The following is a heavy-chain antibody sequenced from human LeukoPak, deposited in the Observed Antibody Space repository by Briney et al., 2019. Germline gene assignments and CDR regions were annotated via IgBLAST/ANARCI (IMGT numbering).Heavy chain of an antibody. Sequence: PSETLSLTGAVYGGSFSGYYWSWIRQPPGKGLEWIGEINHSGSTNYHPSLKSRVTISVDTSKNQFSLKLSSVTSADTAVYYCARATVVTPRDYYYMDVWGKGTTVTVSS. J-gene: IGHJ6*03. CDR2: INHSGST. V-gene: IGHV4-34*01. CDR1: GGSFSGYY. D-gene: IGHD4-23*01. CDR3: ARATVVTPRDYYYMDV.